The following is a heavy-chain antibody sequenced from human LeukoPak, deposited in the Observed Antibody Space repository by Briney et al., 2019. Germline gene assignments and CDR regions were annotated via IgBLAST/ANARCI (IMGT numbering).Heavy chain of an antibody. CDR2: IWYDGSNE. J-gene: IGHJ3*02. Sequence: GRSLRLSCAASGFTFSNYAMHWVRQAPGKGLEWVAVIWYDGSNEYYADSVTGRFTIFRDSSKNTLFLQMNRLRVEDTAVYYCAREADCSGGSCYRGPFDIWGQGTMVTVSS. D-gene: IGHD2-15*01. V-gene: IGHV3-33*01. CDR3: AREADCSGGSCYRGPFDI. CDR1: GFTFSNYA.